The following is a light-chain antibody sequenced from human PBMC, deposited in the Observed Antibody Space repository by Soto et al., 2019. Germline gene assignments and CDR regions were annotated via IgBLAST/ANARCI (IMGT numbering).Light chain of an antibody. J-gene: IGLJ1*01. V-gene: IGLV2-14*03. CDR3: SSYASSSTYV. CDR1: SSDVGGYNY. CDR2: DVS. Sequence: QSVLTQPASVSGSPGQSIIISCTGTSSDVGGYNYVSWYQQYPGKAPKLMIYDVSNRPSGVSNRFSGSKSGNTASLTISGLQAEDEADFYCSSYASSSTYVFGTGTKVTVL.